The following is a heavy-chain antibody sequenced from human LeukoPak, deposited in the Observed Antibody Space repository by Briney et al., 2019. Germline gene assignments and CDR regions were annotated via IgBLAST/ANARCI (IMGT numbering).Heavy chain of an antibody. V-gene: IGHV3-23*01. Sequence: GGSLRLSCSASGFIFYSYAMHWVRQAPGRGLEWVSAISGSGGSTYYADSVKGRFTISRDNSKNTLYLQMNSLRAEDTAVYYCAKTRSGPDAFDIWGQGTMVTVSS. CDR2: ISGSGGST. CDR3: AKTRSGPDAFDI. D-gene: IGHD6-19*01. CDR1: GFIFYSYA. J-gene: IGHJ3*02.